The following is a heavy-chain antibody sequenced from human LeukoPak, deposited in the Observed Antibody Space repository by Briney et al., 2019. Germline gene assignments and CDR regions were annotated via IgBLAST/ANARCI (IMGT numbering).Heavy chain of an antibody. CDR2: IGHGGNS. Sequence: SETLSLTCAVYGGSFSDCFWSWIRQSPGGGLEWIGEIGHGGNSTYNPSLKSRLTLSIDTSKNQFSLKLKSVTAADTAMYYCARGDRLGKSWLARFDPWGQGTLVIVSS. V-gene: IGHV4-34*01. CDR3: ARGDRLGKSWLARFDP. J-gene: IGHJ5*02. D-gene: IGHD3-16*01. CDR1: GGSFSDCF.